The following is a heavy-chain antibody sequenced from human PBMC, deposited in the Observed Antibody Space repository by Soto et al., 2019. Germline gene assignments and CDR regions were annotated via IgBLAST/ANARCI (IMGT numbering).Heavy chain of an antibody. D-gene: IGHD4-17*01. J-gene: IGHJ2*01. CDR3: AKDQFFYGGNSRGSGPKDL. V-gene: IGHV3-30*18. CDR1: GFTFSSYG. CDR2: ISYDGSNK. Sequence: VQLVESGGGLVQPGGSLRLSCAASGFTFSSYGMHWVRQAPGKGLEWVAVISYDGSNKYYADSVKGRFTISRDNSKNTLYLQMNSLRAEDTAVYYCAKDQFFYGGNSRGSGPKDLWGRGTLVTVSS.